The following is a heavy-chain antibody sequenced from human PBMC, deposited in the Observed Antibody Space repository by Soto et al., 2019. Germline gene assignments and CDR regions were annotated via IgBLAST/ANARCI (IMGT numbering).Heavy chain of an antibody. J-gene: IGHJ4*02. D-gene: IGHD4-17*01. Sequence: GGSLRLSCEASGFMFTTYWMTWIRQAPGKGLEWLANIKPDGSETHYLDSVKGRFAIFRDNAKTSLYLQMSSLRAEDTAVYYCARGPSYSDSYFDYWGQGTLVTVSS. CDR3: ARGPSYSDSYFDY. CDR2: IKPDGSET. V-gene: IGHV3-7*01. CDR1: GFMFTTYW.